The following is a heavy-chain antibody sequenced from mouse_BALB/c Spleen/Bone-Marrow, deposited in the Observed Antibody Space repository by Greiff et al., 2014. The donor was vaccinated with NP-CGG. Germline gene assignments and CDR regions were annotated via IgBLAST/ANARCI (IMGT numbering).Heavy chain of an antibody. J-gene: IGHJ4*01. Sequence: VQLKESGGGLVKPGGSLKLSCAASGFTFSSYAMSWVRQTPEKRLEWVATIRRGGSYTYYPDSVKGRFTISRDNAKNTLYLQMSSLKSEDTAMYYCTKIYYGYDGGYYYAMDYWGQGTSVTVSS. CDR2: IRRGGSYT. D-gene: IGHD2-2*01. CDR1: GFTFSSYA. V-gene: IGHV5-6-4*01. CDR3: TKIYYGYDGGYYYAMDY.